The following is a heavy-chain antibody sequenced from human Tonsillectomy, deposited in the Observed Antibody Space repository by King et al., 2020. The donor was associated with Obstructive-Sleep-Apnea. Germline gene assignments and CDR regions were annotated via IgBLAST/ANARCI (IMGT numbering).Heavy chain of an antibody. D-gene: IGHD4-17*01. CDR3: ARKYGDRLFDY. J-gene: IGHJ4*02. CDR1: GYSFTSYW. CDR2: IDPSDSYT. V-gene: IGHV5-10-1*01. Sequence: ETQLVQSGAEVKKPGASLRISCKGSGYSFTSYWISWVRQMPGKGLEWMGNIDPSDSYTNYSPSFEGHVTISADKSISTAYLQWSSLKASDSAMYYCARKYGDRLFDYWGQGTLVTVSS.